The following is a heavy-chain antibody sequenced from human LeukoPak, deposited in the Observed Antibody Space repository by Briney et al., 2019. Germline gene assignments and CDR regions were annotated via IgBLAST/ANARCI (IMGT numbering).Heavy chain of an antibody. V-gene: IGHV3-30-3*01. D-gene: IGHD1-26*01. CDR2: ISYDGTNK. Sequence: GGSLRLSRAASGFTFSSYAIHWVRQAPGKGLEWVAVISYDGTNKNYADSVKGRFTISRDNSKNTVYLQMNSLRVEDAAVYYCARDPRGSPYYFDYWGQGTLVTVSS. CDR3: ARDPRGSPYYFDY. J-gene: IGHJ4*02. CDR1: GFTFSSYA.